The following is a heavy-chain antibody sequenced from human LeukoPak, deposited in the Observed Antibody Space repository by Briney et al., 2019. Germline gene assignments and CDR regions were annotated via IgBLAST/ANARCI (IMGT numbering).Heavy chain of an antibody. J-gene: IGHJ2*01. V-gene: IGHV3-21*05. CDR3: VRDHYWCFDL. CDR2: ISSSDM. Sequence: GGSLRLSCAASGFTFGTFTMNWVRQAPGKGLEWIAYISSSDMYYADSVKGRFAISRDNAKNSLYLQMNSLRAEDTAVYCCVRDHYWCFDLWGHGTLVTVSS. CDR1: GFTFGTFT.